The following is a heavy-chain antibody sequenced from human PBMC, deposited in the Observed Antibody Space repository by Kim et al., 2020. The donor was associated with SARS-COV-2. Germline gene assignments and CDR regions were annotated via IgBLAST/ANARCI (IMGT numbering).Heavy chain of an antibody. D-gene: IGHD6-19*01. CDR2: ISGSGGDT. V-gene: IGHV3-23*01. Sequence: GGSLRLSCAASEFTFSSSVMSWVRQAPGKGLEWVSAISGSGGDTYFADSVQGRFTVSRDTSKNTLYLQMNSLRAEDTAVYYCAKHMTVTGNTGRGMDVWGQGTTVTVSS. CDR3: AKHMTVTGNTGRGMDV. J-gene: IGHJ6*02. CDR1: EFTFSSSV.